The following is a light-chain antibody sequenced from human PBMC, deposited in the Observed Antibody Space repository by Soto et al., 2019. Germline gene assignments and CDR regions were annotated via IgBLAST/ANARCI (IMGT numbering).Light chain of an antibody. Sequence: ANQLTQSPSSLSASVGDRVTITCRASQAISSALAWYQQKPGKPPKLLIYDASTLQSGVPSRFSGTASGTDFTLTINSLQPEDFATYYCQQFNNWPGTFGPGPKVDIK. V-gene: IGKV1D-13*01. J-gene: IGKJ3*01. CDR1: QAISSA. CDR2: DAS. CDR3: QQFNNWPGT.